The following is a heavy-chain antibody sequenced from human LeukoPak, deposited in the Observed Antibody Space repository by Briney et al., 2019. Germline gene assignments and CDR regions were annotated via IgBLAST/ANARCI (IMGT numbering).Heavy chain of an antibody. CDR2: MNPNSGNT. CDR1: GYTFTSYG. CDR3: ARSLAAAGFGFDY. J-gene: IGHJ4*02. V-gene: IGHV1-8*02. D-gene: IGHD6-13*01. Sequence: GASVKVSCKASGYTFTSYGISWVRQATGQGLEWMGWMNPNSGNTGYAQKFQGRVTMTRNTSISTAYMELSSLRSEDAAVYYCARSLAAAGFGFDYWGQGTLVTVSS.